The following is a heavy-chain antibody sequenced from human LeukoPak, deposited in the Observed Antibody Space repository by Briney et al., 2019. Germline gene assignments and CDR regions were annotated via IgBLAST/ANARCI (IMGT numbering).Heavy chain of an antibody. J-gene: IGHJ6*02. V-gene: IGHV3-23*01. CDR2: VSDNGGST. CDR1: GFTFSSYA. CDR3: AKARGARADSSRIGMDV. D-gene: IGHD6-19*01. Sequence: PGGSLRLSCAASGFTFSSYAMSWVRQATGRGVEWVSAVSDNGGSTNNADSVKGRFTISRDNSKNTLYLQMNSLRVEDTAVYYYAKARGARADSSRIGMDVWGQGTTATVSS.